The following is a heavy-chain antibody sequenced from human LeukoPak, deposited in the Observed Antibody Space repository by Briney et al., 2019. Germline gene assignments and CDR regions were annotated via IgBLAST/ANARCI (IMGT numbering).Heavy chain of an antibody. CDR1: GYTFTTYD. V-gene: IGHV1-8*01. D-gene: IGHD2-2*02. Sequence: GASVKVSCKASGYTFTTYDINWVRQATGQGLEWMGWMNPHSGNTGFAQNFQGRVAMTRNTSIDTAYMELSSLRVEDTAVYYCARGLVVPAAIGRWFDPWGQGTPVTVSS. J-gene: IGHJ5*02. CDR3: ARGLVVPAAIGRWFDP. CDR2: MNPHSGNT.